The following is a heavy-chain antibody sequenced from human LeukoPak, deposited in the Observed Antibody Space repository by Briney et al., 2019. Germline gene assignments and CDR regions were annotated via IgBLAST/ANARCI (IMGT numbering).Heavy chain of an antibody. CDR3: ARDWSVATIDY. CDR1: GYTFTGYY. Sequence: ASVKVSCKASGYTFTGYYMHWVRQAPGQGLEWMGRINLNSGGTNYAQKFQGRVTMTRDTAISTAYMEVSRLRSDDTAVYYCARDWSVATIDYWGQGALVTVSS. D-gene: IGHD5-12*01. CDR2: INLNSGGT. J-gene: IGHJ4*02. V-gene: IGHV1-2*06.